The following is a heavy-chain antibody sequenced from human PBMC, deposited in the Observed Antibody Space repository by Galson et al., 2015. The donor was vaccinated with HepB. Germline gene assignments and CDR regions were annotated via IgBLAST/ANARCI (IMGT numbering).Heavy chain of an antibody. CDR1: GYTCDNYG. D-gene: IGHD3-10*01. Sequence: LRLSYTAFGYTCDNYGMHLVPQAPGKGLVSETLMRYDGSAKSYADSVQGRFTISRDNSKNALYLQMSSLRAEDTAVYYCARDAAASLVRGVVPYAMDVWGQGTTVTVSS. CDR3: ARDAAASLVRGVVPYAMDV. CDR2: MRYDGSAK. V-gene: IGHV3-30*02. J-gene: IGHJ6*02.